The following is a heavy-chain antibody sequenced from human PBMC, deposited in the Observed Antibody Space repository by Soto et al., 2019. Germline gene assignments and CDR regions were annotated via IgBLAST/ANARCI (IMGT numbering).Heavy chain of an antibody. CDR1: GGSISSSSYY. J-gene: IGHJ4*02. D-gene: IGHD1-1*01. CDR3: ARVQAGTIDY. CDR2: IYYSGST. Sequence: PSETLSLTCTVSGGSISSSSYYWGWIRQPPGKGLEWIGSIYYSGSTYYNPSLKSRVTISVDTSKNQFSLKLSSVTAADTAVYYCARVQAGTIDYWGQGALVTVSS. V-gene: IGHV4-39*07.